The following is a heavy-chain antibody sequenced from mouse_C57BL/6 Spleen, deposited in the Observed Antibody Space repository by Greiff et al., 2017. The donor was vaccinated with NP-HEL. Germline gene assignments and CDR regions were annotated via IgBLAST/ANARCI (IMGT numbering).Heavy chain of an antibody. Sequence: EVQLVESGGGLVKPGGSLKLSCAASGFTFSSYAMSWVRQTPEKRLEWVATISDGGSYTYYPDNVKGRFTISRDNAKNNLYLQMSHLKSEDTAMYYCARDRDSNYGEGAMDYWGQGTSVTVSS. V-gene: IGHV5-4*01. D-gene: IGHD2-5*01. J-gene: IGHJ4*01. CDR1: GFTFSSYA. CDR2: ISDGGSYT. CDR3: ARDRDSNYGEGAMDY.